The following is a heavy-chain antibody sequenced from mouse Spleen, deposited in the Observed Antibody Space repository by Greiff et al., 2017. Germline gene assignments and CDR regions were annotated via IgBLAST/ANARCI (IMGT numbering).Heavy chain of an antibody. Sequence: VHLVESGPELVKPGASVKLSCKASGYTFTSYDINWVKQRPGQGLEWIGWIYPRDGSTKYNEKFKGKATLTVDTSSSTAYMELHSLTSEDSAVYFCARYGITDFDYWGQGTTLTVSS. V-gene: IGHV1-85*01. J-gene: IGHJ2*01. D-gene: IGHD1-1*01. CDR2: IYPRDGST. CDR3: ARYGITDFDY. CDR1: GYTFTSYD.